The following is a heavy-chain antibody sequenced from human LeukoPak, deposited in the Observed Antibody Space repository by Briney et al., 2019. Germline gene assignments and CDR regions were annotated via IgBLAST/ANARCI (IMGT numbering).Heavy chain of an antibody. Sequence: ASVKVSCKASGGTFSSYAISWVRQAPGQGLEWMGGIIPIFGTANYAQKFQGRVTITTDESTSTAYMELSSLRSEDTAVYYCASQIDRGVHDAFDIWGQGTMVTVSS. CDR3: ASQIDRGVHDAFDI. CDR2: IIPIFGTA. CDR1: GGTFSSYA. D-gene: IGHD3-22*01. V-gene: IGHV1-69*05. J-gene: IGHJ3*02.